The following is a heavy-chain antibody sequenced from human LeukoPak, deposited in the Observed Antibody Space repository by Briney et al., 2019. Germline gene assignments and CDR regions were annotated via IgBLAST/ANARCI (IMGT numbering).Heavy chain of an antibody. CDR1: GYTFTSYG. V-gene: IGHV1-18*01. CDR3: ARVLGYCSGGSCLNFDY. Sequence: GASVKLSCKASGYTFTSYGISWVRQPPGQGLEWMGWISAYNGNTNYAQKLQGRVNMTTDTSTSTAYMELRSLRSDDTAVYYCARVLGYCSGGSCLNFDYWGQGTRVTVSS. J-gene: IGHJ4*02. D-gene: IGHD2-15*01. CDR2: ISAYNGNT.